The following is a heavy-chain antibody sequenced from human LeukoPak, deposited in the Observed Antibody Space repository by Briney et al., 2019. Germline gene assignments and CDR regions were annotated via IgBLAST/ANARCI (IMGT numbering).Heavy chain of an antibody. CDR1: GGSFSGYY. D-gene: IGHD2-2*01. J-gene: IGHJ4*02. V-gene: IGHV4-34*01. CDR3: ARERHCSSTSCYLHYFDY. CDR2: INHSGST. Sequence: PSETLSLTCAVYGGSFSGYYWSWIRQPPGKGLEWIGEINHSGSTNYNPSLKSRVTISVDTSKNQFSLKLSSVTAADTAVYYCARERHCSSTSCYLHYFDYWGQGTLVTVSS.